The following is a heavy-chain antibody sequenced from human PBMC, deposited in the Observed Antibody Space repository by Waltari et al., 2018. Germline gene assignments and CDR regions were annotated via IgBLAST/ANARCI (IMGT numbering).Heavy chain of an antibody. CDR2: IYYSGST. Sequence: QVQLQESGPGLVKPSQTLSLTCTVSGGSISSGDYYWRWIRQPPGTGLEWIGYIYYSGSTYYNPSLKSRVTISVDTSKNQFSLKLSSVTAADTAVYYCARSCPLILGGDYRDYYYMDVWGKGTTVTVSS. D-gene: IGHD4-17*01. CDR3: ARSCPLILGGDYRDYYYMDV. V-gene: IGHV4-30-4*08. CDR1: GGSISSGDYY. J-gene: IGHJ6*03.